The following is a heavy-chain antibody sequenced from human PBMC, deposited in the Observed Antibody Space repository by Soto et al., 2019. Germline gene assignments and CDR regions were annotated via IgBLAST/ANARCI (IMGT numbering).Heavy chain of an antibody. CDR3: ARHKIGLVTNVDYFDY. CDR2: IYYSGST. CDR1: GGSISSSRYY. V-gene: IGHV4-39*01. J-gene: IGHJ4*02. Sequence: SETLSLTCTVSGGSISSSRYYWVCIRQPPGKGLEWIGSIYYSGSTYYNPSLKSRVTISVDTSKNQFSLKLSSVTAADTAVYYCARHKIGLVTNVDYFDYRGQGTLVTV. D-gene: IGHD2-21*02.